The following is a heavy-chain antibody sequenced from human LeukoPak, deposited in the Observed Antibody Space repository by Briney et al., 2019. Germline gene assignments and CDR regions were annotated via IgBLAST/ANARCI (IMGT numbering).Heavy chain of an antibody. V-gene: IGHV1-8*01. CDR2: MNPNSGNT. D-gene: IGHD1-26*01. Sequence: ASVKVSCKASGYTFTSSDINWVRQATGQGLEWMGWMNPNSGNTGYAQKFQGRVTMTRNTSISTAYMELSSLRSEDTAVYYCARGGWYSRGFDPWGQGTLVTVSS. CDR3: ARGGWYSRGFDP. CDR1: GYTFTSSD. J-gene: IGHJ5*02.